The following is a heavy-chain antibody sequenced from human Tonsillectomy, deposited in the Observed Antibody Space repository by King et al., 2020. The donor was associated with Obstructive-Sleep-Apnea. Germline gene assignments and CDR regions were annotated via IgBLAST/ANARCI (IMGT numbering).Heavy chain of an antibody. D-gene: IGHD2-21*02. J-gene: IGHJ4*02. CDR3: TRGKYCGGDCSVGYFDY. CDR2: IRSKAYGGTT. Sequence: VQLVESGGGLVQPGRSLRLSCTASGFTFGDYAMSWFRQAPGKGLEWVGFIRSKAYGGTTEYAASVKGRFTISRDVSKRIAYLQMNSLKTEDTAVYYCTRGKYCGGDCSVGYFDYWGQGTLVTVSS. CDR1: GFTFGDYA. V-gene: IGHV3-49*03.